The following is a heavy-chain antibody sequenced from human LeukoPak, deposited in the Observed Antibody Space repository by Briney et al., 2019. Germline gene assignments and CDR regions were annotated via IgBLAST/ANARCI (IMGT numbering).Heavy chain of an antibody. CDR3: TTDLWGYYDYVWGSYRYTTTDAFDI. J-gene: IGHJ3*02. CDR1: GFTFGNAW. CDR2: IKSKTDGGTT. D-gene: IGHD3-16*02. Sequence: GGSLRLSCAASGFTFGNAWMSWVRQAPGKGLEWVGRIKSKTDGGTTDYAAPVKGRFTISRDDSKNTLYLQMNSLKTEDTAVYYCTTDLWGYYDYVWGSYRYTTTDAFDIWGQGTMVTVSS. V-gene: IGHV3-15*01.